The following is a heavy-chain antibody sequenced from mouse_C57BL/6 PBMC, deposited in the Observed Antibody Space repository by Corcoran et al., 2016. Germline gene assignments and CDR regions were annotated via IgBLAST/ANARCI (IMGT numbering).Heavy chain of an antibody. CDR1: GYTFTDYY. CDR3: ALWLQDY. D-gene: IGHD2-2*01. J-gene: IGHJ2*01. CDR2: INPNNGGT. Sequence: EVQLQQSGPELVKPGASVKISCKASGYTFTDYYMNWVKQSHGKSLEWIGDINPNNGGTSYNQKFKGKATLTVDKSSSTAYMELRSLTSEDSAVYYCALWLQDYWGQGTTRTVSS. V-gene: IGHV1-26*01.